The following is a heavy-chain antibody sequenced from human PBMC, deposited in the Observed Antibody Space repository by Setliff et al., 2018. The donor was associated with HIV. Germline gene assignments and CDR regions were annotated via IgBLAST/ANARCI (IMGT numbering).Heavy chain of an antibody. CDR3: ARDGNLVRGHGYFDS. CDR2: ISTNGGST. V-gene: IGHV3-64*02. Sequence: GGSLRLSCAASGFTFGNYALHWVRQAPGKRLEYVSGISTNGGSTYYADSVKGRFIISRDNSKNTLYLQMGSLRPEDTAIYYCARDGNLVRGHGYFDSWGQGTLVTVSS. CDR1: GFTFGNYA. D-gene: IGHD3-10*01. J-gene: IGHJ4*02.